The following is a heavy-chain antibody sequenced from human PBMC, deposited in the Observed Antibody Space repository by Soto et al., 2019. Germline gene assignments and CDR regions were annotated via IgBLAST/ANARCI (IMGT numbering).Heavy chain of an antibody. J-gene: IGHJ1*01. CDR1: GFSLSTTAVG. Sequence: SGPTLVNPTQTLTLTCTFSGFSLSTTAVGVGWVRQPPGKALEWLALIYWNDEKRYSPSLKNRLSITKDTSKTRVVLTMANMDPLDTARYYCTHRRAGLNGVWGQGILVTVSS. CDR3: THRRAGLNGV. V-gene: IGHV2-5*01. D-gene: IGHD2-8*01. CDR2: IYWNDEK.